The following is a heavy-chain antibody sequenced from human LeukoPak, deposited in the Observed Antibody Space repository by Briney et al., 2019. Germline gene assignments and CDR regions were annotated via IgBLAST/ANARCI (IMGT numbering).Heavy chain of an antibody. D-gene: IGHD6-6*01. CDR3: ARAVSIAARRGGGY. V-gene: IGHV1-8*01. CDR2: MNPNSGNT. J-gene: IGHJ4*02. CDR1: GYTFTSYD. Sequence: ASVKVSCKASGYTFTSYDINWVRQATGQGLEWMGWMNPNSGNTGYAQKFQGRVTMTRNTSMSTAYMELSSLRSEDTAVYYCARAVSIAARRGGGYWGQGTLVTVSS.